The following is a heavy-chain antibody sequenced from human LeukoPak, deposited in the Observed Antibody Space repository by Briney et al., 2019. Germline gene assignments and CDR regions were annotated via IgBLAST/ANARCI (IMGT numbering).Heavy chain of an antibody. Sequence: GRSLRLSCAASGFTFDDYAMHWVRQAPGKGLEWVSGISGSGSSTYYADSVKGRFTISRDNSKSTLYLQMNSLRAEDTAVYYCAKDRHAPGRYCSSTICFPFDPWGQGTLVTVSS. CDR1: GFTFDDYA. D-gene: IGHD2-2*01. CDR3: AKDRHAPGRYCSSTICFPFDP. J-gene: IGHJ5*02. CDR2: ISGSGSST. V-gene: IGHV3-23*01.